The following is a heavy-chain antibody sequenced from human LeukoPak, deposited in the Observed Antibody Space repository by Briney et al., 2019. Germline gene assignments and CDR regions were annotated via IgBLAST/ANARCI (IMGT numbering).Heavy chain of an antibody. CDR1: GFTFTTYS. CDR3: ARSKSIQLDAMDV. Sequence: GGSLRLSCAASGFTFTTYSMNWVRQAPGEGLEWVSSISSSTHYMFYADSVKGRFTISRDNAKNSLYLQMNSLRAEDTAMYYCARSKSIQLDAMDVWGNGTTVTVSS. V-gene: IGHV3-21*01. J-gene: IGHJ6*04. D-gene: IGHD1-1*01. CDR2: ISSSTHYM.